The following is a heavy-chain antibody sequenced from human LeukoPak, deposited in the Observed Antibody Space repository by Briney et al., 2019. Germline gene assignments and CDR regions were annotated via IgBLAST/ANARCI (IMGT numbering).Heavy chain of an antibody. CDR2: ISWNSGSI. V-gene: IGHV3-9*01. CDR1: GFTVSSNY. J-gene: IGHJ3*02. Sequence: GGSLRLSCAASGFTVSSNYMSWVRQAPGKGLEWVSGISWNSGSIGYADSVKGRFTISRDNAKNSLYLQMNSLRAEDTALYYCAKDLDTAMVRDAFDIWGQGTMVTVSS. CDR3: AKDLDTAMVRDAFDI. D-gene: IGHD5-18*01.